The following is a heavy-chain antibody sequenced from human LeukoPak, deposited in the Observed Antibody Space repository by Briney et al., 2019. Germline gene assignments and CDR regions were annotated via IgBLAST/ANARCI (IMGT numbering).Heavy chain of an antibody. J-gene: IGHJ4*02. CDR3: ARGRYSSSWLDY. D-gene: IGHD6-13*01. CDR1: GGSISSSTYY. V-gene: IGHV4-39*07. CDR2: INHSGST. Sequence: SETLSLTCTVSGGSISSSTYYWGWIRQPPGKGLEWIGEINHSGSTNYNPSLKSRVTISVDTSKNQFSLKLSSVTAADTAVYYCARGRYSSSWLDYWGQGTLVTVSS.